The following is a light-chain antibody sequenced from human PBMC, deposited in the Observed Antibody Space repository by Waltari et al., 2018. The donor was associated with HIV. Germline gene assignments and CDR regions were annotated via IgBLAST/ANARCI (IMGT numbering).Light chain of an antibody. CDR1: QDISNY. V-gene: IGKV1-33*01. J-gene: IGKJ4*01. Sequence: DIQMTQSPSSLSASVGDRVTITCQASQDISNYLNWYQQKSGKAPKLLIYDASNLQTGVPSRFSGSGSGTDFTFTISSLQPEDIATYYCHQYDNVPLTFGGGTKVEIK. CDR3: HQYDNVPLT. CDR2: DAS.